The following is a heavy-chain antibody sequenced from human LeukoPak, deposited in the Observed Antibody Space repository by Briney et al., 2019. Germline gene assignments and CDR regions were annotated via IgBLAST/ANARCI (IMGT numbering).Heavy chain of an antibody. CDR1: GGSISSYY. CDR2: IYYSGST. CDR3: ARDPIAAAGNWFDP. D-gene: IGHD6-13*01. Sequence: SETLSLTCTVSGGSISSYYWSWIRQPPGKGLEWIGYIYYSGSTNYNPSLKSRVTISVDTSKNQFSLKLSSVTAADTAVYYCARDPIAAAGNWFDPWGQGTLVTVSS. J-gene: IGHJ5*02. V-gene: IGHV4-59*12.